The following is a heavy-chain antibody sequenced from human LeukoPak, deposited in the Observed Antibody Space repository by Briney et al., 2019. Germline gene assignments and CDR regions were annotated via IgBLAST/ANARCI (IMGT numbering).Heavy chain of an antibody. CDR2: IDHGGYT. CDR3: ARGFGNVRGVA. J-gene: IGHJ5*02. V-gene: IGHV4-34*01. CDR1: GGSLSGDY. Sequence: SETLSLTCAVYGGSLSGDYWSWIRQPTGKGLEWIGEIDHGGYTNYNPSLKSRVTISVDTSKNQFSLKLSSVTAADTAVYYCARGFGNVRGVAWGQGTLVTVSS. D-gene: IGHD3-10*01.